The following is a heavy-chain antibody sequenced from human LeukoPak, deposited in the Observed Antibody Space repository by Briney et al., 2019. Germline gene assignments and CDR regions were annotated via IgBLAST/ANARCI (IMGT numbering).Heavy chain of an antibody. V-gene: IGHV4-34*01. J-gene: IGHJ6*03. CDR3: ARDGYYYGSGSLRMDV. CDR1: GGSFSGYY. CDR2: INHSGST. D-gene: IGHD3-10*01. Sequence: PSETLSLTCAVYGGSFSGYYWSWIRQPPGKGLEWIGEINHSGSTNYDPSLKSRVTISVDTSKNQFSLKLSSVTAADTAVYYCARDGYYYGSGSLRMDVWGKGTTVTISS.